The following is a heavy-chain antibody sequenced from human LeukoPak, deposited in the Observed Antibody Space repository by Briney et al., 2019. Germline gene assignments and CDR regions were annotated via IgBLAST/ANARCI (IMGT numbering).Heavy chain of an antibody. CDR2: VSGRGTYI. J-gene: IGHJ4*02. V-gene: IGHV3-21*01. CDR1: GFIFSSYS. Sequence: GGSLRLSCAASGFIFSSYSMTWVRQAPGKGLEWVSSVSGRGTYIYYADSVNGRFTISRDNAKNSLYLQMNSLRAEDTAVYYCARDRRTGGLTMVDYWGQGALVTVSS. D-gene: IGHD3-10*01. CDR3: ARDRRTGGLTMVDY.